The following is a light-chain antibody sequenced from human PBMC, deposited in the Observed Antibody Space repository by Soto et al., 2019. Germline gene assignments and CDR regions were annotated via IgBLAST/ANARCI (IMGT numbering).Light chain of an antibody. J-gene: IGKJ4*01. CDR3: QQRSNWLPLT. CDR1: QSVSSY. Sequence: IVLTQSPATLSLSPGERATLSCRASQSVSSYLAWYQQKPGQAPRLLIYDASNRATGIPARFSGSGSGTEFSLPISSREPEDFAVYYCQQRSNWLPLTFGGGTKVEIK. CDR2: DAS. V-gene: IGKV3-11*01.